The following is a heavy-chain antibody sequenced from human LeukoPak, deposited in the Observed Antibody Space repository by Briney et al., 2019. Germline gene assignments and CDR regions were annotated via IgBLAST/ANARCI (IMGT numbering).Heavy chain of an antibody. Sequence: GASVKVSCKASGYTFTGYYMHWVRQAPGQGLECMGWINPNSGGTNYAQKFQGRVTMTRDTSISTAYVELSRLRSDDTAVYYCASGYREDYYGSGNYYYYYMDVWGKGTTVTVSS. CDR3: ASGYREDYYGSGNYYYYYMDV. J-gene: IGHJ6*03. V-gene: IGHV1-2*02. CDR1: GYTFTGYY. D-gene: IGHD3-10*01. CDR2: INPNSGGT.